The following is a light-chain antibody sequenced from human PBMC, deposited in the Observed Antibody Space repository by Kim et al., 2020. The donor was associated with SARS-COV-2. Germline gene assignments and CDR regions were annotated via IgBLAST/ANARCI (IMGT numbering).Light chain of an antibody. Sequence: ASVGDRVTITCRASQSISSWLAWYQQKPGKAPKLLIYKASSLESEVPSRFSGSGSGTEFTLTISSLQPDDFATYYCQQYNSYSWTFGQGTKVEIK. CDR3: QQYNSYSWT. J-gene: IGKJ1*01. CDR2: KAS. CDR1: QSISSW. V-gene: IGKV1-5*03.